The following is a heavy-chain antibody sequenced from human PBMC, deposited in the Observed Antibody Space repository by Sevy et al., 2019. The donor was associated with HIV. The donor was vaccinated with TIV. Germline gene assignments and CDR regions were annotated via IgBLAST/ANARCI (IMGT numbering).Heavy chain of an antibody. CDR2: IIPIFGTA. Sequence: ASVKVSCKASGGTYSSYAISWVRQAPGQGLEWMGGIIPIFGTANYAQKFQGRVTITADKSTSTAYMELSSLRSEDTAVYYCARDVLYCSGGSCHRTYYYMDVWGKWTTVTVSS. V-gene: IGHV1-69*06. CDR1: GGTYSSYA. D-gene: IGHD2-15*01. J-gene: IGHJ6*03. CDR3: ARDVLYCSGGSCHRTYYYMDV.